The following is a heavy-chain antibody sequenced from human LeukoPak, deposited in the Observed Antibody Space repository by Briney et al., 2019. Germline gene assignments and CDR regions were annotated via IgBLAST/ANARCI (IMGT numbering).Heavy chain of an antibody. D-gene: IGHD2-15*01. CDR3: ARCDHFEVAARRDWYFAL. CDR1: GYIFTNYY. V-gene: IGHV1-46*01. CDR2: NPSGGST. J-gene: IGHJ2*01. Sequence: ASVKVSCTASGYIFTNYYMHWVRQAPGQGLEWMGINPSGGSTNYAQKFQGRVTMTRDMSTSTVYMELSSLRSEDTAVYYCARCDHFEVAARRDWYFALWGRGTLVTVSS.